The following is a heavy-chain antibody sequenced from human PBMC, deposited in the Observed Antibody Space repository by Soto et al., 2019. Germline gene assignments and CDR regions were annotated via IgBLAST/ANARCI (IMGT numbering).Heavy chain of an antibody. V-gene: IGHV5-51*01. CDR2: IYPGDSDT. CDR3: ARLSLQLVDSLDY. CDR1: GYSFTSYW. Sequence: GASLKISCKGSGYSFTSYWIGWVRQMPGKGLEWMGIIYPGDSDTRYRPSFQGQVTISADKSISTAYLQWSSLKASDTAMYYCARLSLQLVDSLDYWGQRTLVSVSS. D-gene: IGHD6-13*01. J-gene: IGHJ4*02.